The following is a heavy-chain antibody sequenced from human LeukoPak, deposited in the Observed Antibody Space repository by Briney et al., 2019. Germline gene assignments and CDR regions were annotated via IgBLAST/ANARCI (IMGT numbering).Heavy chain of an antibody. Sequence: SVKVSCKASGGTFSSYAISWVRQAPGQGLEWMGGIIPIFGTANYAQKFQGRVTIIADESTSTAYMELSSLRSEDTAVYYCARLFGCGGDCYYFDYWGQGTLVTVSS. CDR1: GGTFSSYA. D-gene: IGHD2-21*02. V-gene: IGHV1-69*13. CDR2: IIPIFGTA. J-gene: IGHJ4*02. CDR3: ARLFGCGGDCYYFDY.